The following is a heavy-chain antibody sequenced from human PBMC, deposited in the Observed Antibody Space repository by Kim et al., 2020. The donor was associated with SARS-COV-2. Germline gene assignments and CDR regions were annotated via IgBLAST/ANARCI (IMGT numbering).Heavy chain of an antibody. Sequence: NSNPALKSRVTISLDTSKNQVSLMLSPVTAADTAVYYCTKIKSGGAAFDYWGQGTPVTVSS. J-gene: IGHJ4*02. V-gene: IGHV4-59*12. D-gene: IGHD2-15*01. CDR3: TKIKSGGAAFDY.